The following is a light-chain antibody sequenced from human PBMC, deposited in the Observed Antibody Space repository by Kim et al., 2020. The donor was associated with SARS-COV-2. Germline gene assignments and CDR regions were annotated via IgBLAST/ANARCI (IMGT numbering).Light chain of an antibody. CDR2: GKY. CDR3: NSRDSSGDHVV. V-gene: IGLV3-19*01. CDR1: SRRNYY. Sequence: ALGQTVRLKCQGDSRRNYYATWYQQRPGQAPVLVLYGKYNRPSGIPDRFSGSASGNTASLTITGAQAEDEADYYCNSRDSSGDHVVFGGGTQLTVL. J-gene: IGLJ3*02.